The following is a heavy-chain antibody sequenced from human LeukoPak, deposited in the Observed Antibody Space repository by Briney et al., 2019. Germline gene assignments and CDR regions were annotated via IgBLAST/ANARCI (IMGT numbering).Heavy chain of an antibody. CDR2: ISYDGSNK. Sequence: GRSLRLSCAASGFTFSSYGMHWVRQAPGKGLEWVAVISYDGSNKYYADSVKGRFTISRDNSKNTLYLQMNSLRAEDTAVYYCAKDGGSWGMDVWGKGTTVTVSS. CDR1: GFTFSSYG. CDR3: AKDGGSWGMDV. D-gene: IGHD4-23*01. J-gene: IGHJ6*04. V-gene: IGHV3-30*18.